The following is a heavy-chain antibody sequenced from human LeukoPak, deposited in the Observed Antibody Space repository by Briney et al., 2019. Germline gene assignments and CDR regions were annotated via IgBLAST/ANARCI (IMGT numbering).Heavy chain of an antibody. Sequence: AAVKVSSRAAGYNLVDFYIHWVRQAPGQGLEWMGWINPRSGGTLVAQRFQGTLNMTTDTSTSTVYLELTSLKSDDTAVFYCARVWGYGANYFDPWGQGTLVAVTS. D-gene: IGHD3-16*01. CDR3: ARVWGYGANYFDP. CDR2: INPRSGGT. J-gene: IGHJ4*02. CDR1: GYNLVDFY. V-gene: IGHV1-2*02.